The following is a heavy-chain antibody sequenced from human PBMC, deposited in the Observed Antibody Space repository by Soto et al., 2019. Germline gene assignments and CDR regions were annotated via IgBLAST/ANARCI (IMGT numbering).Heavy chain of an antibody. Sequence: GGSLRLSCAASGFTFDDYTMHWVRQAPGKGLEWVSLISWDGGSTYYADSVKGRFTISRDNSKNSLYLQMNSLRTEDTALYYCAKDNYDFWSGSEGGVMDVWGQGTTVTVSS. D-gene: IGHD3-3*01. CDR1: GFTFDDYT. CDR2: ISWDGGST. CDR3: AKDNYDFWSGSEGGVMDV. V-gene: IGHV3-43*01. J-gene: IGHJ6*02.